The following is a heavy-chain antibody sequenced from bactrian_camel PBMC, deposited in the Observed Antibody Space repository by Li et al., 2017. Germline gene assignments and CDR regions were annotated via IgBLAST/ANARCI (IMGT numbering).Heavy chain of an antibody. V-gene: IGHV3S55*01. D-gene: IGHD1*01. Sequence: HVQLVESGGGSVQAGGSLRLSCAARGYTYDTYCMGWFRQQPGMEREGVAVINRRGTTRYGDFVKGRSTISKVIAEKRLYLQMASLKPEDSGMYFCAAEVSCAALSWRNMSLIIGARGPRSPSP. CDR1: GYTYDTYC. CDR3: AAEVSCAALSWRNMSLI. CDR2: INRRGTT. J-gene: IGHJ4*01.